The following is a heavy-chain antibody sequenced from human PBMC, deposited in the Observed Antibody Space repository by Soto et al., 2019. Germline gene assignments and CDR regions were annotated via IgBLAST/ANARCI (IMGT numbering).Heavy chain of an antibody. J-gene: IGHJ6*02. Sequence: GGSLRLSCAASGFTFSSYDMHWVRQATGKGLEWVSAIGTAGDTYYPGSVKGRFTFSRENAKNSLYLQMNSLRAEDTAVFYCARDRMANNGDYYYYYGMDVWGQGTTVTVSS. CDR2: IGTAGDT. CDR1: GFTFSSYD. V-gene: IGHV3-13*01. D-gene: IGHD2-8*01. CDR3: ARDRMANNGDYYYYYGMDV.